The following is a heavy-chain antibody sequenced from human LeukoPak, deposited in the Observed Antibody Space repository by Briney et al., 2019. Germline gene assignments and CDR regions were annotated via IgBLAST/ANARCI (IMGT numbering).Heavy chain of an antibody. D-gene: IGHD4-17*01. CDR3: ARDKRMTTGYYGMDV. CDR2: ISSSSSYT. CDR1: GFTFSDYY. Sequence: PGESLRLSCAASGFTFSDYYMSWIRQPPGKGLEWVSYISSSSSYTNYADSVKGRFTISRDNAKNSLYLQMNSLRAEDTAVYYCARDKRMTTGYYGMDVWGKGTTVTVSS. V-gene: IGHV3-11*06. J-gene: IGHJ6*04.